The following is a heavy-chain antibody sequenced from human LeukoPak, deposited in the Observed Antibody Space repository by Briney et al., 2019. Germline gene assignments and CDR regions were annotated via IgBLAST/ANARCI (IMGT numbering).Heavy chain of an antibody. CDR1: GYTFTGYY. D-gene: IGHD2-15*01. CDR3: ALGRRTWYYFDY. V-gene: IGHV1-2*02. CDR2: INPSSGGT. Sequence: ASVKVSCKASGYTFTGYYMHWVRQAPGQGLEWMGWINPSSGGTDYAQKFQGRVTMTRDTSISTAYMELSRLRSDDTAVYYCALGRRTWYYFDYWGQGTLVTVSS. J-gene: IGHJ4*02.